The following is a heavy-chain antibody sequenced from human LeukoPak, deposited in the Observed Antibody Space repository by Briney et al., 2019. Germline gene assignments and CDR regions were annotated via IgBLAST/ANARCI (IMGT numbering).Heavy chain of an antibody. V-gene: IGHV1-18*01. Sequence: ASVKVSCTASGYTFTSYGISWVRQAPGQGLEWMGWISAYNGNTNYAQKLQGRVTMTTDTSTSTAYMELRSLRSDDTAVYYCARVLPDSSGYYDYFDYWGQGTLVTVSS. CDR2: ISAYNGNT. J-gene: IGHJ4*02. D-gene: IGHD3-22*01. CDR3: ARVLPDSSGYYDYFDY. CDR1: GYTFTSYG.